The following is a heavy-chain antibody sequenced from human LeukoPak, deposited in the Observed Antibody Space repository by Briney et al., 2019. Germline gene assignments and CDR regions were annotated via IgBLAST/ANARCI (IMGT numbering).Heavy chain of an antibody. CDR3: AKFYGGNSFGNFDY. CDR2: IWYDGSNT. J-gene: IGHJ4*02. D-gene: IGHD4-23*01. CDR1: GFTFSSYG. Sequence: GGSLRLSCAASGFTFSSYGMHWVRQAPGKGLEWVAIIWYDGSNTYYADSVKGRFTISRDNSKNTLYLQMNSLRAEDTAVYYCAKFYGGNSFGNFDYWGQGTLVTVSS. V-gene: IGHV3-33*06.